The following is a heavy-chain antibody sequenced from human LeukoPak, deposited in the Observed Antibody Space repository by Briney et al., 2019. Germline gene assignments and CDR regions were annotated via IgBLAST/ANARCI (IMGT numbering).Heavy chain of an antibody. CDR2: ISRSATQK. CDR3: AKNIRGYSYGYFDY. J-gene: IGHJ4*02. D-gene: IGHD5-18*01. Sequence: GGSLRLSCAASGFTFSSYSMNWVRQAPGKGLEWVSSISRSATQKYYADSVKGRFTISRDNSKNTLYLQMNSLRAEDTAVYYCAKNIRGYSYGYFDYWGQGTLVTVSS. V-gene: IGHV3-21*01. CDR1: GFTFSSYS.